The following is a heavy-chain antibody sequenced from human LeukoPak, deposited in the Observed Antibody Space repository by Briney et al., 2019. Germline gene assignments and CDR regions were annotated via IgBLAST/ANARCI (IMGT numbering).Heavy chain of an antibody. CDR3: ARDSSAAGRYFQH. V-gene: IGHV4-59*01. Sequence: SETLSLTCTVSGGSISSYYWSWIRQPPGKGLEWIGYIYYSGSTNYNPSLKSRVTISVDTSKNQFSLKLSSVTAADTAVYCCARDSSAAGRYFQHWGQGTLVTVSS. CDR2: IYYSGST. J-gene: IGHJ1*01. D-gene: IGHD6-13*01. CDR1: GGSISSYY.